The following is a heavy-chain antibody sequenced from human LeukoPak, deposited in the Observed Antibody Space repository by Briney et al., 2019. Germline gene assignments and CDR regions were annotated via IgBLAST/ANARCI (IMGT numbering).Heavy chain of an antibody. CDR2: ISYDGSNK. Sequence: QSGGSLRLSCAASGFTFSSYAMHWVRQAPGKGLEWVAVISYDGSNKYYADSVKGRFTISRDNSKNTLYLQMNSLRAEDTAVYYCARSYYYDSSSPVGLSFDIWGQGTMVTVSS. J-gene: IGHJ3*02. V-gene: IGHV3-30-3*01. CDR1: GFTFSSYA. CDR3: ARSYYYDSSSPVGLSFDI. D-gene: IGHD3-22*01.